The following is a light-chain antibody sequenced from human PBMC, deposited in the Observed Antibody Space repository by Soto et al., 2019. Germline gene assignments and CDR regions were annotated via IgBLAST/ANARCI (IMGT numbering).Light chain of an antibody. CDR2: EVT. CDR1: SSDVGDNY. V-gene: IGLV2-8*01. J-gene: IGLJ1*01. CDR3: SAYAVSNTFV. Sequence: QSALAQPPSASGSPGQSVTISCTGTSSDVGDNYVSWYQQHLGKAPKLIIYEVTLRPSGVPDRFSGSKSGNTASLTVSGLHADDDADYYCSAYAVSNTFVFGTGTKLTVL.